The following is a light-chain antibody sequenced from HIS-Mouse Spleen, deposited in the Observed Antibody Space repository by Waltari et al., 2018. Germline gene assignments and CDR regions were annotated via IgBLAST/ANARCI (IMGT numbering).Light chain of an antibody. J-gene: IGKJ1*01. CDR1: QSVSSN. CDR2: GAS. V-gene: IGKV3-15*01. Sequence: EIVMTQSPATLSVSPGERATLSCRASQSVSSNLAWYQQKPGQAPRLLICGASTRATSIPARFSGSGSGTEFTLTISSLQSEDFAVYYCQQYNNWPPWTFGQGTKVEIK. CDR3: QQYNNWPPWT.